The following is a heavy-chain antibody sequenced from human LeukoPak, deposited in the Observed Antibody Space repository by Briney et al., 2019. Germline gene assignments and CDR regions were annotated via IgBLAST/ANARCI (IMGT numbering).Heavy chain of an antibody. D-gene: IGHD3-3*01. Sequence: SETLSLTCTVSGGSISSGSYYWSWIRQPAGKGLEWIGRIYTSGSTNYNPSLKSRVTISVDTSKNQFSLKLSSVTAADAAVYYCAGDGFLESANWFDPWGRGTLVTVSS. CDR3: AGDGFLESANWFDP. CDR2: IYTSGST. J-gene: IGHJ5*02. CDR1: GGSISSGSYY. V-gene: IGHV4-61*02.